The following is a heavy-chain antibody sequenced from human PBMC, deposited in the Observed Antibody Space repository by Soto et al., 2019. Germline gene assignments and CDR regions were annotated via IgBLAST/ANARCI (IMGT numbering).Heavy chain of an antibody. V-gene: IGHV5-51*01. CDR2: IYPGDSDT. Sequence: GESLKISCKGSGYSFTSYWIGWVRQMPGKGLEWMGIIYPGDSDTRYSPSFQGQVTISADKSISTAYLQWSSLKASDTAMYYCARTTGTRYYYYYMDVWGRGTTVTVS. D-gene: IGHD1-1*01. CDR3: ARTTGTRYYYYYMDV. CDR1: GYSFTSYW. J-gene: IGHJ6*03.